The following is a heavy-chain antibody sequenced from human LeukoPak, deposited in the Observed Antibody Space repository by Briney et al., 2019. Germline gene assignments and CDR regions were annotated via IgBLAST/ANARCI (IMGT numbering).Heavy chain of an antibody. CDR1: GFNVSDSY. CDR3: AREIMVYAVKSFDY. V-gene: IGHV3-53*01. D-gene: IGHD2-8*01. CDR2: IYIGGST. Sequence: GGSLRLSCVASGFNVSDSYMTWVRQAPGKGLEWVSAIYIGGSTSYADSVKGRFTVSRDNSKNTLYLQMNSLRAEDTAVYYCAREIMVYAVKSFDYWGQGTLVTVSS. J-gene: IGHJ4*02.